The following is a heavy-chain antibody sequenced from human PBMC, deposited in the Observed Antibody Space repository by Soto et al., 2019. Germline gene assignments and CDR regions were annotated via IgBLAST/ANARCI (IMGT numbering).Heavy chain of an antibody. Sequence: PSETLSLTCTVSGGSISSGDHYWSWIRQPPGKGLEWIGSIHYSGSIYYNPSLKSRVTISLDMSKNQFFLKLSSVTAADTAVYFCARKYRDGYDCWGQGNLVPVSS. D-gene: IGHD6-6*01. CDR1: GGSISSGDHY. J-gene: IGHJ4*02. CDR2: IHYSGSI. V-gene: IGHV4-30-4*01. CDR3: ARKYRDGYDC.